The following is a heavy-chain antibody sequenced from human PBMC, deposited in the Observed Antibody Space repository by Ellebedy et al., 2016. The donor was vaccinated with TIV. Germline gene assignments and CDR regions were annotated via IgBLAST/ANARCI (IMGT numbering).Heavy chain of an antibody. Sequence: GESLKISXAASGFTFTNSGFYWVRQAPGKGLEWVAVISHDGMDKYYADSVKGRFTISRDDSKTTVYLEMDSLRIEDTALYYCAKWSGYRGGGYYSDYWGQGTLVTVSS. D-gene: IGHD5-12*01. V-gene: IGHV3-30*18. J-gene: IGHJ4*02. CDR1: GFTFTNSG. CDR3: AKWSGYRGGGYYSDY. CDR2: ISHDGMDK.